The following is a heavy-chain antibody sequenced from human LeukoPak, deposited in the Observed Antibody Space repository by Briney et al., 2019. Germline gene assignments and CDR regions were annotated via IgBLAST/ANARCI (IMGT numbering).Heavy chain of an antibody. J-gene: IGHJ6*03. CDR2: INTDGSST. D-gene: IGHD2-15*01. CDR3: AREGGGHCSGGSCYSSVDYYYMDV. CDR1: GFTFSSYW. Sequence: GGSLRLSCAASGFTFSSYWMHWVRQAPGKGLVWVSRINTDGSSTSYADSVKGRFTISRDNGKNTLNLQMNSLRAEDTAVYYCAREGGGHCSGGSCYSSVDYYYMDVWGKGTTVTISS. V-gene: IGHV3-74*01.